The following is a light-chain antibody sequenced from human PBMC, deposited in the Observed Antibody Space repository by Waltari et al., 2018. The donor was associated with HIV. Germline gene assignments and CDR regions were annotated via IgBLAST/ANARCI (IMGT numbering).Light chain of an antibody. V-gene: IGLV2-14*01. CDR1: SSDVGGYNY. Sequence: QSALTQPASVPGSPGQSITISCTGTSSDVGGYNYVSWYQQHPGKAPKLMIYDVSNRPSWVSNRFSGSKSGNTASLTISGLQAEEEADYYCSSYTSSSTLVVFGGGTKLTVL. CDR3: SSYTSSSTLVV. J-gene: IGLJ2*01. CDR2: DVS.